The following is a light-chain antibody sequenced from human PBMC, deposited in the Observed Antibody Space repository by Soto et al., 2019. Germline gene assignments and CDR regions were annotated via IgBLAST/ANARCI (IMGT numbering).Light chain of an antibody. CDR3: QQRSNWLT. CDR1: QSLSSY. CDR2: DAS. Sequence: EIVLTQSPATLSLSPGERATLSCRASQSLSSYLAWYQQKPGQAPRLLIYDASNRATGIPARFSGSGSGTDFTLTISSLEPEDFAVYYCQQRSNWLTFGGGTKVDIK. V-gene: IGKV3-11*01. J-gene: IGKJ4*01.